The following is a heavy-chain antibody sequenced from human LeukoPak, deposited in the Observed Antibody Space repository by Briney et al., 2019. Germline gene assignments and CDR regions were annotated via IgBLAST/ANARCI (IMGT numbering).Heavy chain of an antibody. CDR1: GGSFSGYY. J-gene: IGHJ4*02. CDR2: INHSGST. CDR3: ARGPGGGSYFPFDY. Sequence: SETLSLTCAVYGGSFSGYYWSWIRQPPGKGLEWIGEINHSGSTNYNPSLKSRVTISVDTSKNQFSLKLSSVAAADTAVYYCARGPGGGSYFPFDYWGQGTLVTVSS. D-gene: IGHD3-10*01. V-gene: IGHV4-34*01.